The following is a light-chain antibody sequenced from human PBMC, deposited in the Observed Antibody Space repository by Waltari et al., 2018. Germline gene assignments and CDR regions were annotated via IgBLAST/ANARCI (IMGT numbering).Light chain of an antibody. J-gene: IGKJ2*01. CDR3: QQSFNTPRT. V-gene: IGKV1-39*01. Sequence: DIQMTQSPSSLSASVGVRVTITRRASQSITRYLNWYQQKPGKAPKLLVYTTSTLQSDIPSRFSGRGSGTDFTLTISSLQPEDFATYYCQQSFNTPRTFGQGTKLEIK. CDR2: TTS. CDR1: QSITRY.